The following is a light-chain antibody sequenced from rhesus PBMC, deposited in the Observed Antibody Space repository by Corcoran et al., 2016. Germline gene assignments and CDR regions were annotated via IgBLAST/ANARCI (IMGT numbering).Light chain of an antibody. V-gene: IGKV1-74*01. CDR2: KAS. Sequence: DIQMTQSPSSLSASVGDRVTITCRTSENVNNYLNWYQQKPGKAPKLLIYKASTLQSGVPSRFRGSGSGTDYTFTISSLQSEDVATYYCQHNDGTPLTFGGGTKVEIK. CDR1: ENVNNY. CDR3: QHNDGTPLT. J-gene: IGKJ4*01.